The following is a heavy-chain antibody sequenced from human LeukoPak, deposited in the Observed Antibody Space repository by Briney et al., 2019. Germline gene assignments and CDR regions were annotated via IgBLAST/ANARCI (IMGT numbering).Heavy chain of an antibody. Sequence: PSETLSLTCTISGGSISSYYWTWIRQPAGKGLEWIGRIYTTGSTNYNPSLKSRVTMSVDTSKNQFSLKLTSVTAADTAVHYCARQIAAAGTAGFDYWGQGTLVTVSS. CDR2: IYTTGST. CDR1: GGSISSYY. CDR3: ARQIAAAGTAGFDY. J-gene: IGHJ4*02. D-gene: IGHD6-13*01. V-gene: IGHV4-4*07.